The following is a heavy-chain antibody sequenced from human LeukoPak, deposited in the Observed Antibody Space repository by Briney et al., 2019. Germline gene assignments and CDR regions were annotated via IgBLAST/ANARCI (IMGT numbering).Heavy chain of an antibody. V-gene: IGHV5-51*01. D-gene: IGHD6-13*01. CDR3: ARLFGSRSWGYYMDV. Sequence: GESLKISCKGSGYSFTSYWIGWVRQMPGKGLEWMGIIYPGDSDTRYSPSFQGQVTISADESISTAYLQWSSLKASDTAMYYCARLFGSRSWGYYMDVWGKGTTVTVSS. CDR1: GYSFTSYW. J-gene: IGHJ6*03. CDR2: IYPGDSDT.